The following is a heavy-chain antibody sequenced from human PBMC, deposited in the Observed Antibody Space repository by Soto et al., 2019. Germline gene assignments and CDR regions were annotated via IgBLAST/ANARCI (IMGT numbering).Heavy chain of an antibody. CDR3: ARDKQQLTPYYDYGMDV. CDR2: ISYDGSNK. V-gene: IGHV3-30-3*01. D-gene: IGHD6-13*01. Sequence: QVQLVESGGGVVQPGRSLRLSCAASGFTFSSYAMHWVRQAPGKGLEWVAVISYDGSNKYYADSVKGRFTISRDNSKNTLYLQMNSLRAEDTAVYYCARDKQQLTPYYDYGMDVWGQGTTVTVSS. CDR1: GFTFSSYA. J-gene: IGHJ6*02.